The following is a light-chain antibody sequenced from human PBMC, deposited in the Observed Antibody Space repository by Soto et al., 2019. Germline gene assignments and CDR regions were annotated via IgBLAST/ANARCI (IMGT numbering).Light chain of an antibody. Sequence: EMVLTQSPGTLSLSPGERATLSCRASQSGSSSYLAWYQQKPGQAPRLLIYGASSRATGIPDRFRVSGSGTDFTLTISRLEPEDFAVYYCHQYDSSPLTFGGGTKVESK. CDR2: GAS. CDR1: QSGSSSY. J-gene: IGKJ4*01. V-gene: IGKV3-20*01. CDR3: HQYDSSPLT.